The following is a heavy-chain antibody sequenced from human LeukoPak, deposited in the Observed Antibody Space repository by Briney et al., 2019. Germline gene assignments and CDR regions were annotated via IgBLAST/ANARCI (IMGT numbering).Heavy chain of an antibody. Sequence: GGSLRLSCAASGFTFDDFAMHWVRHAPGKGLEWVSGISWNSGDIGYADSVKGRFTISRDNAKNSLYLQMNSLRVEDTALYYCAKDIRLLSPSGSFDYWGQGTLVTVSS. D-gene: IGHD1-26*01. CDR3: AKDIRLLSPSGSFDY. J-gene: IGHJ4*02. CDR1: GFTFDDFA. CDR2: ISWNSGDI. V-gene: IGHV3-9*01.